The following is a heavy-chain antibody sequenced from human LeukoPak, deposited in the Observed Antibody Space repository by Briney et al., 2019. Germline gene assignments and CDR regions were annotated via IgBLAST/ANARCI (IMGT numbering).Heavy chain of an antibody. CDR1: GGSFSGYY. CDR3: ARVSWNYVPGAFDI. D-gene: IGHD1-7*01. V-gene: IGHV4-34*01. CDR2: INHSGST. J-gene: IGHJ3*02. Sequence: SETLSLTCAVYGGSFSGYYWSWIRQPPGKGLEWIGEINHSGSTNYNPSLKSRVTISVDTSKNQFSLKLSSVTAADTAVYYCARVSWNYVPGAFDIWGQGTMVTVSS.